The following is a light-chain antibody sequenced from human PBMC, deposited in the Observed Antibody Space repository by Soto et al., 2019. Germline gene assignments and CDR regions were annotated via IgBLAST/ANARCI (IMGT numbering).Light chain of an antibody. CDR1: NIGSKS. CDR3: QVWDSSSDHPGV. Sequence: SYVLTQAPSVSVAPGKTASITCGGNNIGSKSVHWYQQKPGQAPVLVIYYDSDRPSGIPERFSGSKSGNTATLTISRVEAGDEADYYCQVWDSSSDHPGVFGGGTKLTVL. J-gene: IGLJ2*01. CDR2: YDS. V-gene: IGLV3-21*04.